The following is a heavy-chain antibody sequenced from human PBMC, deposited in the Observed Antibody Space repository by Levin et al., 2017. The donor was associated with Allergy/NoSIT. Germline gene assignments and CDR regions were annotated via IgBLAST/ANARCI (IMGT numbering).Heavy chain of an antibody. J-gene: IGHJ3*02. CDR3: ARDRHYNPRYGIDI. CDR2: INTNTGNP. D-gene: IGHD5-24*01. V-gene: IGHV7-4-1*02. CDR1: GYIFSSQA. Sequence: ASVKVSCKATGYIFSSQAIHWVRQAPGQGLEWMGWINTNTGNPTYAQGHTGRLVFSLDSSDNTAHLQISGLQTEDTAVYYCARDRHYNPRYGIDIWGQGTMVTVSS.